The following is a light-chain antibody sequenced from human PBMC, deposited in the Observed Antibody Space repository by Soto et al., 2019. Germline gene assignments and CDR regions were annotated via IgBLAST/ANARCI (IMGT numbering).Light chain of an antibody. Sequence: SYELTQPPSVSVSPGQTARITCSGDALPKQYAYWYQQKPGQAPVLVIYKDSERPSGIPERFSGSGSGTTVTLTISGAQAEDEADYYCQSADSSGTYPYVFGTGTKVTVL. CDR1: ALPKQY. J-gene: IGLJ1*01. CDR3: QSADSSGTYPYV. V-gene: IGLV3-25*03. CDR2: KDS.